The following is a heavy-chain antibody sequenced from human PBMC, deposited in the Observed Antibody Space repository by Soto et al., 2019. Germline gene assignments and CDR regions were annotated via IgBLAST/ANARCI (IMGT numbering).Heavy chain of an antibody. V-gene: IGHV4-39*07. CDR1: GGYISSGSFY. D-gene: IGHD6-25*01. CDR3: ARLYGFSGFDY. Sequence: PSETLSLTCTVSGGYISSGSFYWGWIRQPPGKGLEWIGNIYSSGTTYYNPSLKSRVTISTDTSKNQFSLKLSSVTAADTAVYYCARLYGFSGFDYWGQGTLVTVSS. CDR2: IYSSGTT. J-gene: IGHJ4*02.